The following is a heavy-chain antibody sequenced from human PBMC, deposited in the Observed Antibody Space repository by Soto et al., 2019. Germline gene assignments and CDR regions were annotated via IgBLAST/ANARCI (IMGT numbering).Heavy chain of an antibody. CDR1: GFTFEKYW. V-gene: IGHV3-7*05. J-gene: IGHJ4*02. D-gene: IGHD3-16*01. CDR2: IKPDGSGT. Sequence: EVQLVDSGGGRVQPGGSLRLSCAASGFTFEKYWMTWVRQAPGKGLEWVANIKPDGSGTFYVDSMDGRFIVSRDNPKNSLYLQMNSLRVEDTAVYYCARVAYYDNCCDFWAQGILVTVSS. CDR3: ARVAYYDNCCDF.